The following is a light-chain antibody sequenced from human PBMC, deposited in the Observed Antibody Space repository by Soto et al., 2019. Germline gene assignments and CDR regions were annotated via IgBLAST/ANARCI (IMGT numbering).Light chain of an antibody. CDR2: GAS. J-gene: IGKJ2*01. CDR1: QSVSSAY. V-gene: IGKV3-20*01. Sequence: EIVLTQSPGTLSLSPGERATLSCRASQSVSSAYLAWYQQIPGQAPRLLIYGASSRATGIPERFSGSGSGTDLPLTISGLEAEDFAVYYCQQSGSSFYTFGQGTKLEIK. CDR3: QQSGSSFYT.